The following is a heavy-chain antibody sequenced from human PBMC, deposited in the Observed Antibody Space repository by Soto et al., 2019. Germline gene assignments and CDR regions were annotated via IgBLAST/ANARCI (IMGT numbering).Heavy chain of an antibody. D-gene: IGHD3-16*02. V-gene: IGHV4-34*01. CDR2: INHVGGT. Sequence: SETLSLTCAVYGGFLSESYWTWIRQPPGKGLEWIGEINHVGGTNYNPSLKSRVTMSVDTSQNQFSLRLISVTAADTAMYFCVRRRYQLPSSVLCLDPWGQGTPVSVSA. J-gene: IGHJ5*02. CDR1: GGFLSESY. CDR3: VRRRYQLPSSVLCLDP.